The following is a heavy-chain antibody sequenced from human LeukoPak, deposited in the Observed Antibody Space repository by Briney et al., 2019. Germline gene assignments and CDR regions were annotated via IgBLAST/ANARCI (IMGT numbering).Heavy chain of an antibody. Sequence: PSETLSLTCTVSGGSISSYYWSWIRQPPGKGLEWIGYIYYSGSTNYNPSLKNRVTLSADTSRSQLSLQLSSVTTADTAVYYCVRGPYGASISKWFDPWGQGTLVIVSS. J-gene: IGHJ5*02. CDR2: IYYSGST. V-gene: IGHV4-59*01. CDR1: GGSISSYY. D-gene: IGHD4/OR15-4a*01. CDR3: VRGPYGASISKWFDP.